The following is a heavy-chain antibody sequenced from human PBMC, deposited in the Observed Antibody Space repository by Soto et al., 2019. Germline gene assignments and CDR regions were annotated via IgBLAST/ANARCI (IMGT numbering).Heavy chain of an antibody. CDR3: AQEGSSSYAFFDF. V-gene: IGHV3-23*01. Sequence: DVQLLESGGGLEQPGGSLRLSCAASGFIFSSYAMSWVRQAPGKGLEWVSAISADGGTPHYADSVEGRFTISRDNSKNTLSLLMYSLTAEDTAIYYCAQEGSSSYAFFDFWGQGTLVTVSS. CDR1: GFIFSSYA. CDR2: ISADGGTP. D-gene: IGHD6-6*01. J-gene: IGHJ4*02.